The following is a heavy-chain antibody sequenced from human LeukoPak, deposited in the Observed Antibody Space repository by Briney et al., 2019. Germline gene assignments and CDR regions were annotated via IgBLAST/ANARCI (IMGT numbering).Heavy chain of an antibody. CDR2: IYYSETT. V-gene: IGHV4-59*01. CDR1: GGSINGNH. J-gene: IGHJ3*02. D-gene: IGHD1-1*01. Sequence: SETLSLTCTVTGGSINGNHWTWIRQPPGKGLEWIGDIYYSETTNYNPSLNSRVTISVDTFKNQFSLKLSSVTAADTGVYYCARDWKPLQGREAFDIWGPGTMVTVSS. CDR3: ARDWKPLQGREAFDI.